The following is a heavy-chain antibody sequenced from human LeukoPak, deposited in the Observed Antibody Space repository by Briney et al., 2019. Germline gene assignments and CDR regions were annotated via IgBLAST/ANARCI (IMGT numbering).Heavy chain of an antibody. J-gene: IGHJ6*03. CDR2: MNPNSGNT. V-gene: IGHV1-8*01. CDR1: GXXXTSYD. D-gene: IGHD6-6*01. Sequence: GASVXXSXXASGXXXTSYDINWVRQATGQGLEWMGWMNPNSGNTGYAQKFQGRVTMTRNTSISTAYMELSSLRSEDTAVYYCARVYSSSLTYYYYYYYMDVWGKGTTVTVSS. CDR3: ARVYSSSLTYYYYYYYMDV.